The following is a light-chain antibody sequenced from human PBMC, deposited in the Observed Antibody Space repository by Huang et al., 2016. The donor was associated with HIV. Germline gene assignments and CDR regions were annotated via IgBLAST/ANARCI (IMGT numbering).Light chain of an antibody. CDR1: QTITHT. V-gene: IGKV3-15*01. CDR2: GAF. Sequence: EVVMTQIPVTLSVSPGERATLSCRASQTITHTLAWYQQKPGQPPRVLFYGAFSRASGVPARFSASGSGTEFTLTISNLQSEGFAVYYCQQYSDWPRTFGQGTKVEIQ. CDR3: QQYSDWPRT. J-gene: IGKJ1*01.